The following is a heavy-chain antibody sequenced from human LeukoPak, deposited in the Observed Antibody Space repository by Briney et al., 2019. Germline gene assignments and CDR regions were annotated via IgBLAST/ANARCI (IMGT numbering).Heavy chain of an antibody. Sequence: GGSLRLSCAASGFPFSTYWTTWVRQALGKGLEWGANIKNDGSEKYYVDSVKGRFTISRDNAETSLLLQMISLRVEDTAIYYCTRDSGLTGYDLLDYWGQGTLVTVSS. CDR1: GFPFSTYW. J-gene: IGHJ4*02. D-gene: IGHD5-12*01. CDR2: IKNDGSEK. CDR3: TRDSGLTGYDLLDY. V-gene: IGHV3-7*01.